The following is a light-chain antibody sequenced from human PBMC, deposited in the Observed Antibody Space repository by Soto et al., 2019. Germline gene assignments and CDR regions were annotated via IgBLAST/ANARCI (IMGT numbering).Light chain of an antibody. V-gene: IGKV1-33*01. J-gene: IGKJ2*01. Sequence: DIQMTQSPSSMSASVGDRVTITCQASQDIRKYLNWFQQRPGKAPKRLIFDASNLETGVPPRFSGSGSATDYVFTISSLQPEDAATYYCQQYRNLPYTFGQGTKLQI. CDR1: QDIRKY. CDR3: QQYRNLPYT. CDR2: DAS.